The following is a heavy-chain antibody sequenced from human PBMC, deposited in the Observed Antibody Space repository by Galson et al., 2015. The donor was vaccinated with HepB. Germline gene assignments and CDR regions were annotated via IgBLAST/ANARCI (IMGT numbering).Heavy chain of an antibody. V-gene: IGHV3-7*03. Sequence: SLRLSCAASGFTFSSYWMSWVRQAPGKGLEWVANIKQDGSEKYYVDSVKGRFTISRDNAKNSLYLQMNSLRAEDTAVYYCARGAYCGGDCPGWYFDLWGRGTLVTVSS. D-gene: IGHD2-21*01. CDR3: ARGAYCGGDCPGWYFDL. CDR1: GFTFSSYW. J-gene: IGHJ2*01. CDR2: IKQDGSEK.